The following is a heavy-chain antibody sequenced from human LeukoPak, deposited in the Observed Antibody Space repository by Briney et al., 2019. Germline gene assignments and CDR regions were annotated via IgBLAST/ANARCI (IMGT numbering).Heavy chain of an antibody. V-gene: IGHV3-9*03. CDR3: AKASVYSSNSNYFDY. J-gene: IGHJ4*02. CDR2: ISWNGGSI. D-gene: IGHD5-18*01. Sequence: GGSLRLSCAASGFTFDDYAMHWVRQAPGKGLERVSGISWNGGSIAYADSVKGRFSISRDSAKNSLYLQMNNLRADDMALYYCAKASVYSSNSNYFDYWGQGTLVTVSS. CDR1: GFTFDDYA.